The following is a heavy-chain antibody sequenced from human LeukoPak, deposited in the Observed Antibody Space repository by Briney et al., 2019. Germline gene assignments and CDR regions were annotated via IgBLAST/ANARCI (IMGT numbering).Heavy chain of an antibody. V-gene: IGHV4-61*05. Sequence: SETLSLICTVSGGSISTSNYYWGWIRQPPGKGLEWIGYIYYSGSTNYNPSLKSRVTISVDTSKNQFSLKLSSVTAADTAVYYCARGEGAFDIWGQGTMVTVSS. CDR3: ARGEGAFDI. CDR2: IYYSGST. J-gene: IGHJ3*02. CDR1: GGSISTSNYY.